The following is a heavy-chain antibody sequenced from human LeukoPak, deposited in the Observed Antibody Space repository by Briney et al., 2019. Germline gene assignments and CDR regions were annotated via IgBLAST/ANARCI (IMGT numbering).Heavy chain of an antibody. D-gene: IGHD3-3*01. CDR1: GVSINSHN. J-gene: IGHJ6*03. V-gene: IGHV4-59*11. CDR2: IYDSGSA. CDR3: ARVLQNYYHMDD. Sequence: SETLSLTCTVSGVSINSHNWSWIRHPPRKGLEWSGLIYDSGSANYNSSLKSRVTMTVDTSKNQFSLKLNSVSAADKAVYYCARVLQNYYHMDDWGKGATVTVSS.